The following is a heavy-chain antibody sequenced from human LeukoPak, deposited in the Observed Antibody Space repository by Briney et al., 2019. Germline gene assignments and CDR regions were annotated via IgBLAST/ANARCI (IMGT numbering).Heavy chain of an antibody. J-gene: IGHJ6*02. CDR1: GFTFTKYW. CDR2: IKQDGSDK. V-gene: IGHV3-7*01. D-gene: IGHD6-19*01. Sequence: GDSLRLSCAASGFTFTKYWMTWVRQAPGKGLEWVGNIKQDGSDKNYMDSVKGRFTISRDNTKNSVYLQMSSLRAEDTAVYYCARDLAVAGKNYGMDVWGQGTTVTVSS. CDR3: ARDLAVAGKNYGMDV.